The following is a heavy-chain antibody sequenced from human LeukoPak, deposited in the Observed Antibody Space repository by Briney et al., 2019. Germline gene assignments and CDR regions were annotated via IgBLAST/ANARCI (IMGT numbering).Heavy chain of an antibody. CDR2: ISHDGSNK. V-gene: IGHV3-30*04. J-gene: IGHJ3*02. CDR3: ARTGRDGHNSEPDAFDI. D-gene: IGHD5-24*01. CDR1: GFTFSSYA. Sequence: GGSLRLSCAASGFTFSSYAMHWVRQAPGKGLEWVAVISHDGSNKYYADSVKGRFTISRDNSKNTLYLQMNSLRAEDTAVYYCARTGRDGHNSEPDAFDIWGQGTMVTVSS.